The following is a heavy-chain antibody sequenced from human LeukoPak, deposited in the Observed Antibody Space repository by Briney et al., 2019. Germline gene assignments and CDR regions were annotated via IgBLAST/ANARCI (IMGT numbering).Heavy chain of an antibody. CDR3: AKERAYGSALGNLDY. V-gene: IGHV3-23*01. Sequence: HPGGSLRLSCAASGFTFSDYAMSWVSQAPGKGLEWVSTVSGSGDSTYYADSVKGRFTISRDNSKNALDLQINSLRAEDTAVYYCAKERAYGSALGNLDYWGQGTLVTVPS. CDR2: VSGSGDST. D-gene: IGHD3-16*01. J-gene: IGHJ4*02. CDR1: GFTFSDYA.